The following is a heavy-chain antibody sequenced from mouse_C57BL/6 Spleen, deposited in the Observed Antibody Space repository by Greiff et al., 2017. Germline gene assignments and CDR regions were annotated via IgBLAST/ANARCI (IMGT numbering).Heavy chain of an antibody. CDR3: ARENYGNYEVAY. CDR1: GFTFSSYA. V-gene: IGHV5-4*01. CDR2: ISDGGSYT. J-gene: IGHJ3*01. Sequence: EVKLMESGGGLVKPGGSLKLSCAASGFTFSSYAMSWVRQTPEKRLEWVATISDGGSYTYYPDNVKGRFTISRDNAKNNLYLQMSHLKSEDTAMYYCARENYGNYEVAYWGQGTLVTVSA. D-gene: IGHD2-1*01.